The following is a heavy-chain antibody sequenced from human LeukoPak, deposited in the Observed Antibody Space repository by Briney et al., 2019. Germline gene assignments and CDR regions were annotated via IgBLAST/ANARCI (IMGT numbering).Heavy chain of an antibody. CDR3: AKDRLGYDSSGYYFGLDY. Sequence: GGSLRLSCAASGFTSSSYGMHWVRQAPGKGLEWVAVISYDGSNKYYADSVKGRFTISRDNSKNTLYLQMNSLRAEDTAVYYCAKDRLGYDSSGYYFGLDYWGQGTLVTVSS. D-gene: IGHD3-22*01. V-gene: IGHV3-30*18. J-gene: IGHJ4*02. CDR2: ISYDGSNK. CDR1: GFTSSSYG.